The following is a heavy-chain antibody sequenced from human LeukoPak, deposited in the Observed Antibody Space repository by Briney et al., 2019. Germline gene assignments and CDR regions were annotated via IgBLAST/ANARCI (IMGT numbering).Heavy chain of an antibody. CDR2: ISWNSGSI. Sequence: GRSLRLSCAASGFTFDDYAMHWVRQAPGKGLEWVSGISWNSGSIGYADSVKGRFTISRDNAKNSLYLQMNSLRAEDTALYYCAKDMRNYYCGMDVWGQGTTVTVSS. CDR3: AKDMRNYYCGMDV. V-gene: IGHV3-9*01. J-gene: IGHJ6*02. CDR1: GFTFDDYA.